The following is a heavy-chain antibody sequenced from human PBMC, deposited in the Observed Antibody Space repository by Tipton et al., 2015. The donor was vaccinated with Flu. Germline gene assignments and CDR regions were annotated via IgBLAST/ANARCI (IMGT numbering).Heavy chain of an antibody. D-gene: IGHD6-13*01. CDR2: IGTSADT. CDR3: ARGPLPDSNWYNGLDV. V-gene: IGHV3-13*01. Sequence: SLRLSCEASGFSFSSYAFHWVRQVPGKGLEWVSGIGTSADTYYPGSVKGRFTISRENGKNSLYLQMNSLRAGDTAVYYCARGPLPDSNWYNGLDVWGQGTTVTVFS. CDR1: GFSFSSYA. J-gene: IGHJ6*02.